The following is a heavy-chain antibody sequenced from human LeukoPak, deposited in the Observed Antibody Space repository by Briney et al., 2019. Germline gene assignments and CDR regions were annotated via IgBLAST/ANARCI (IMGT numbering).Heavy chain of an antibody. CDR3: AGSYYDIRAKYSFDY. D-gene: IGHD3-22*01. CDR2: IKQEGREK. CDR1: GFTFSSYW. Sequence: GGSLRLACAASGFTFSSYWMSWVRQAPGKGPEWVANIKQEGREKYNVDSVKGRFTISRDNAKNPLYLQMNSLRAEDTAVYYCAGSYYDIRAKYSFDYWGQGTLVTVSS. J-gene: IGHJ4*02. V-gene: IGHV3-7*03.